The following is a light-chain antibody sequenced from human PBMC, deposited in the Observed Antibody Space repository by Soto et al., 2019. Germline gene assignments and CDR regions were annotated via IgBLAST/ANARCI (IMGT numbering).Light chain of an antibody. CDR3: SPYAGSNNRV. V-gene: IGLV2-8*01. CDR2: EVS. J-gene: IGLJ3*02. Sequence: QSVLTQPPSASGSPGQSVTISCTGTSSDVGGYNYVSWYQQHPGKAPKLMIYEVSKRPSGVPDRFSGSKSGNTASLTVSGLQAEDEADYYCSPYAGSNNRVFGGGTKVTVL. CDR1: SSDVGGYNY.